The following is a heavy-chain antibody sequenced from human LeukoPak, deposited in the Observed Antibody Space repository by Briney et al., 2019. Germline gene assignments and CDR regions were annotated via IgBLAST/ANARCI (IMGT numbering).Heavy chain of an antibody. J-gene: IGHJ6*03. CDR2: INTNTGNP. V-gene: IGHV7-4-1*02. D-gene: IGHD3-3*01. Sequence: ASVKVSCTASGYTFTNYAMNWVRQSPGHERKWMGWINTNTGNPTYAQGFTGRFVFSLDASVSTAYLQISSLKAEDTAVYYCARVVTASGTDYYYYYMDVWGKGTTVTVSS. CDR1: GYTFTNYA. CDR3: ARVVTASGTDYYYYYMDV.